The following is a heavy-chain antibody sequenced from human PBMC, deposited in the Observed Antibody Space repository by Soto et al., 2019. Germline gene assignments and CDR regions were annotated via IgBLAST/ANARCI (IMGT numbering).Heavy chain of an antibody. CDR1: GYTLTRYY. D-gene: IGHD2-2*01. CDR2: INPSGGIT. CDR3: ARGISTTRYYYYYGMDV. Sequence: ASVKVSCKASGYTLTRYYLHWVRQAPGQGPEGMGIINPSGGITNDAQKFQDRVTMTSDTSTSTVYMELSSLRSEDTAVYYCARGISTTRYYYYYGMDVWGQGTTVTVSS. V-gene: IGHV1-46*01. J-gene: IGHJ6*02.